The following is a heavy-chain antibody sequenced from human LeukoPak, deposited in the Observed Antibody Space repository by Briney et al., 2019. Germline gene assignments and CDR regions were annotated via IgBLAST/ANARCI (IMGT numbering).Heavy chain of an antibody. J-gene: IGHJ4*02. CDR1: GFTFSSSA. CDR2: ISGSGGGT. CDR3: ARDTTAMVTWYFDY. V-gene: IGHV3-23*01. Sequence: TGGSLRLSCTASGFTFSSSAMSWVRQPPGKGLEWVSAISGSGGGTYYADSVKGRFTISRDNSKNTLYLQMNSLRAEDTAVYYCARDTTAMVTWYFDYWGQGTLVTVSS. D-gene: IGHD5-18*01.